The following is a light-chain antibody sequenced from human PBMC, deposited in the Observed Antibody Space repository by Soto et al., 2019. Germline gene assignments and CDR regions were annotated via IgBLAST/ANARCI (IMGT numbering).Light chain of an antibody. CDR1: QSISSW. V-gene: IGKV1-5*01. Sequence: DIPMTQSRSTLAASAGGRVTLTCRASQSISSWLAWYQQKPGKAPQVMIYDASSLESGVPSRFSGSGSGTECTLTISSLQPDDFATYYCQQYNSYPGTLGQGTKVDIK. CDR2: DAS. CDR3: QQYNSYPGT. J-gene: IGKJ1*01.